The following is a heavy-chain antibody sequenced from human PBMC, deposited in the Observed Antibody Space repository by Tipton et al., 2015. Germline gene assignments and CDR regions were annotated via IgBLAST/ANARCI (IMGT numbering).Heavy chain of an antibody. Sequence: QLVQSGAEVKTPGASVKVSCKASGYTFTTNGISWLRQVPGQGLEWMGWISPSNGHTVYPQKVQGRVTVTIDTSTSTSYMELRSLRSDDTAVYYCARGDSSGPDYWGQGTLVTVSS. J-gene: IGHJ4*02. CDR3: ARGDSSGPDY. D-gene: IGHD6-19*01. CDR1: GYTFTTNG. CDR2: ISPSNGHT. V-gene: IGHV1-18*01.